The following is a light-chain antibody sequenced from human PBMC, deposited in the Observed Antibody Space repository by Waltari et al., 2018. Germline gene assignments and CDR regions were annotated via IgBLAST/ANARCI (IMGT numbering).Light chain of an antibody. CDR3: QHYVRLPAT. CDR1: QSVSRA. J-gene: IGKJ1*01. Sequence: DIVFTQSPGSLSSSPGERVTLSCRASQSVSRALAWYQQKPGQAPRLLIFGASNRATGIPDRFSGSESETDFSLTISRLEPEDFAVYYCQHYVRLPATFGRGTKVEIK. CDR2: GAS. V-gene: IGKV3-20*01.